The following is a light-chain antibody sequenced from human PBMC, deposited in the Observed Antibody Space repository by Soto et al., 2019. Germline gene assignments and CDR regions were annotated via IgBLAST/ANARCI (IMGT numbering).Light chain of an antibody. J-gene: IGLJ1*01. CDR2: DVS. V-gene: IGLV2-11*01. CDR3: CSYAGSYTHV. Sequence: QSALTQPHSVSGSPGQSVTISCTGTSSDVGGYNYVSWYQHHPGKAPKLIIYDVSERPSGVPDRFSGSKSGNTGNTASLTISGLQAKDEADYYCCSYAGSYTHVFGSGTKVTVL. CDR1: SSDVGGYNY.